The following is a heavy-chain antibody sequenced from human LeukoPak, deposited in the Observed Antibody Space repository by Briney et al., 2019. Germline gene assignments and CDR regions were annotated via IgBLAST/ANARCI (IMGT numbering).Heavy chain of an antibody. D-gene: IGHD2-2*01. CDR3: ARDGEGSKYQLPTQIWFDP. Sequence: PGGSLRLSCAASGFTFSSYSMNWVRQAPGKGLEWVSSISSSSSYIYYADSVKGRFTISRVNAKNSLYLQMNSLRAEDTAVYCCARDGEGSKYQLPTQIWFDPWGQGTLVTVSS. CDR2: ISSSSSYI. J-gene: IGHJ5*02. V-gene: IGHV3-21*01. CDR1: GFTFSSYS.